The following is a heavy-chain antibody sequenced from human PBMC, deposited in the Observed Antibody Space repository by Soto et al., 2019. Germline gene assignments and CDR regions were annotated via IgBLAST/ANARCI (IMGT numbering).Heavy chain of an antibody. Sequence: QVQLVQSGAEVRKPGASVKVSCKASGYTFTDYGISWVRQTPGQGLQWMGWVNIYRGTTNYAQKFQDRVTMTTDTSTSTAYLELRSLRSDDTAVYYCARERGGYCYGDSWGQGTLVTVSS. CDR2: VNIYRGTT. V-gene: IGHV1-18*01. J-gene: IGHJ4*02. D-gene: IGHD5-18*01. CDR1: GYTFTDYG. CDR3: ARERGGYCYGDS.